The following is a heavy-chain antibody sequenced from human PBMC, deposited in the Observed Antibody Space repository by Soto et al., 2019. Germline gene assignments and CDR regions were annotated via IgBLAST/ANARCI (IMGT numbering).Heavy chain of an antibody. CDR3: ARDLGSGHDPGDY. D-gene: IGHD5-12*01. Sequence: QVQLVQSGAEVKKPGSSVKVSCKASGDTFTIFAISWVRQAPGQGLEWMGGIIPTIGTTNYAQRFQGRITITGDESTGTAYMELSSLKSEDTAVYYCARDLGSGHDPGDYWGQGTLVTVSS. V-gene: IGHV1-69*12. J-gene: IGHJ4*02. CDR1: GDTFTIFA. CDR2: IIPTIGTT.